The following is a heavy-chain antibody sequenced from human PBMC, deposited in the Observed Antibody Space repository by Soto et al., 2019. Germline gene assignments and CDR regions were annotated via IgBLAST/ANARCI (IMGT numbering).Heavy chain of an antibody. Sequence: PGESLKISCKGSGYSFTSYWISWVRQMPGKGLEWMGRIDPSDSYTNYSPSFQGHVTISADKSISTAYLQWSSLKASDTAMYYCARRNRYGGNSNAFDIWGQGTMVTVSS. V-gene: IGHV5-10-1*01. CDR1: GYSFTSYW. CDR2: IDPSDSYT. D-gene: IGHD4-17*01. CDR3: ARRNRYGGNSNAFDI. J-gene: IGHJ3*02.